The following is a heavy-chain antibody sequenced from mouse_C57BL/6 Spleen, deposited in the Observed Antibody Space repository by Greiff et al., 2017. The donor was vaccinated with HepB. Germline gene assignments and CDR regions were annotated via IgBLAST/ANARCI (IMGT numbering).Heavy chain of an antibody. CDR2: ISYDGSN. J-gene: IGHJ2*01. Sequence: DVKLQESGPGLVKPSQSLSLTCYVTGYSITSGYYWNWIRQFPGNKLEWMGYISYDGSNNYNPSLKNRISITRDTSKNQFFLKLNSVTTEDTATYYCALGSNRGYFDYWGQGTTLTVSS. CDR1: GYSITSGYY. CDR3: ALGSNRGYFDY. V-gene: IGHV3-6*01. D-gene: IGHD2-5*01.